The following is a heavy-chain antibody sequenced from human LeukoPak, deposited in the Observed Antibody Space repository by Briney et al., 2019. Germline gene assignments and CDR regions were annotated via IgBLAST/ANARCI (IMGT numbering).Heavy chain of an antibody. CDR1: GFTFSTSG. Sequence: PGRSLRLSCAASGFTFSTSGMHCASHAPGKGLEWVAFILYDGSITNYVESVKDRFTISRDNSKNTLYLQMNSLKPEDTAVYYCTKEGTRCCQDDYWGQGTLVTVSS. CDR3: TKEGTRCCQDDY. V-gene: IGHV3-30*02. D-gene: IGHD2-2*01. CDR2: ILYDGSIT. J-gene: IGHJ4*02.